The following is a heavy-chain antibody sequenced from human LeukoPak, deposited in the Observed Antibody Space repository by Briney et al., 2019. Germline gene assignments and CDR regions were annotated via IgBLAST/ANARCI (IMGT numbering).Heavy chain of an antibody. CDR1: GGSFNSGSYF. Sequence: SETLSLTCTVSGGSFNSGSYFWSWIRQPPGKGLEWIGYIQNSARTNYNPSLESRVTISVDSSKDQFSLRLSSVTAADTAVYYCARDPSGYFNYWGQGTLATVSS. D-gene: IGHD3-22*01. J-gene: IGHJ4*02. V-gene: IGHV4-61*01. CDR2: IQNSART. CDR3: ARDPSGYFNY.